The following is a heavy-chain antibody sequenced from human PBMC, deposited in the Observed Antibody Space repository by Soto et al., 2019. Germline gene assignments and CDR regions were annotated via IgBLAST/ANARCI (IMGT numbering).Heavy chain of an antibody. Sequence: SETLSLTCTVSGGSVSSGSYYWSWIRQPPGKGLEWIGYIYYSGSTNYNPSLKSRVTISVDTSKNQFSLKLSSVTAADTAVYYCARDRGIAAAGGAFDIWGQGTMVTVSS. CDR2: IYYSGST. J-gene: IGHJ3*02. CDR3: ARDRGIAAAGGAFDI. CDR1: GGSVSSGSYY. V-gene: IGHV4-61*01. D-gene: IGHD6-13*01.